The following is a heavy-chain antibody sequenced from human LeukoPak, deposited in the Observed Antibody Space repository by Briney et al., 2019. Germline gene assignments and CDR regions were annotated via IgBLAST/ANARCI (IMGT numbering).Heavy chain of an antibody. V-gene: IGHV3-7*03. CDR3: ARDAIDSSGFDFDY. CDR1: GFIFGGSW. D-gene: IGHD3-22*01. J-gene: IGHJ4*02. Sequence: GGSLRLSCAASGFIFGGSWMTWVRQAPGKGLEWVANIKQDGSERHYVESVRGRFTISRDNAENSLYLQMNSLRAEDTAVYYCARDAIDSSGFDFDYWGQGTLVTVSS. CDR2: IKQDGSER.